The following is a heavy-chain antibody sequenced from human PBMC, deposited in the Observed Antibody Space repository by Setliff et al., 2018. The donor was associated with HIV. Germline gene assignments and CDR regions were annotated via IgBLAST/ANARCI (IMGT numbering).Heavy chain of an antibody. Sequence: WASVKVSCKASGGTFSSYAISWVRQAPGQGLEWMGGIIPILGIANYAQKFQGRVTITTDESTSTAYMELSSLRSEDTAVYYCARAVYYYYYYMDVWGKGTTVTVSS. V-gene: IGHV1-69*10. J-gene: IGHJ6*03. CDR2: IIPILGIA. CDR3: ARAVYYYYYYMDV. CDR1: GGTFSSYA.